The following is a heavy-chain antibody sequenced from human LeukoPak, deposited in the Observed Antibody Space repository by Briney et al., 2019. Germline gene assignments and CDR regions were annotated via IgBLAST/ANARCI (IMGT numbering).Heavy chain of an antibody. J-gene: IGHJ4*02. D-gene: IGHD6-13*01. V-gene: IGHV4-38-2*02. CDR1: GHSISSGYY. CDR2: IYQSGST. CDR3: ARVGYSSSKSFDY. Sequence: PSETLSLTCTVSGHSISSGYYWGWIRQPPGQGLEWIGSIYQSGSTYYNPSLKSRVTISVDTSKNQFSLKLSSVTAADTAVYYCARVGYSSSKSFDYWGQGTLVTVSS.